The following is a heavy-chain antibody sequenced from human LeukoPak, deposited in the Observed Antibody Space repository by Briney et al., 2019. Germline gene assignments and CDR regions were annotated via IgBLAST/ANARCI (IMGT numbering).Heavy chain of an antibody. Sequence: SETLSLTCAVYGESFSGYYWTWIRQPPGKGLEWIGGINHSGSTNYNPSLKSRVTISLDTSKNQFSLRLSSVTAADTAVYYCARGGYYGSGNDFRFDPWGQGTLVTVSS. CDR1: GESFSGYY. CDR2: INHSGST. V-gene: IGHV4-34*01. CDR3: ARGGYYGSGNDFRFDP. D-gene: IGHD3-10*01. J-gene: IGHJ5*02.